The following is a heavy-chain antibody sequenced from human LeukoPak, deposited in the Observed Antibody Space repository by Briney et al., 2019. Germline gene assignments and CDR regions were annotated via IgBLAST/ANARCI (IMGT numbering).Heavy chain of an antibody. CDR2: ILHDGSNK. CDR3: GRDGDSSGYFYFDN. J-gene: IGHJ4*02. V-gene: IGHV3-30-3*01. CDR1: GFTFSSCA. D-gene: IGHD3-22*01. Sequence: PGGSLRLSCAASGFTFSSCAMHWVRQAPGKGLEWVAAILHDGSNKYYADSVKGRFTVSRDNSKNTLSLQMNSLRADDTAVYYCGRDGDSSGYFYFDNWGQGTLVTVSS.